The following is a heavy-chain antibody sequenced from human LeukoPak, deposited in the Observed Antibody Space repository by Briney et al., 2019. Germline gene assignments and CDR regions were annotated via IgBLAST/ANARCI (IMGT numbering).Heavy chain of an antibody. J-gene: IGHJ4*02. CDR3: ARDTYYSDSGSYYDDYFDS. CDR2: IYYSGST. Sequence: SETLSLTCTVSGGSISSYYWSWIRQPPGKGLEWIGYIYYSGSTNYNPSLKSRVTISVDTSKNQFSLKVNSVTAADTAVYYCARDTYYSDSGSYYDDYFDSWGQGTLVTVSS. V-gene: IGHV4-59*12. D-gene: IGHD3-10*01. CDR1: GGSISSYY.